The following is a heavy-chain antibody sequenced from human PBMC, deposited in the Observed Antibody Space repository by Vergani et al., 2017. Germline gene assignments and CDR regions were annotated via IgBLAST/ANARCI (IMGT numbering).Heavy chain of an antibody. D-gene: IGHD3-16*01. CDR2: IHTNGVV. J-gene: IGHJ3*02. V-gene: IGHV4-61*02. CDR1: GGSFNSDSYY. Sequence: QVQLQESGPGLVKPSHTLSLTCTVSGGSFNSDSYYWSWLRQPAGKRLEWIGRIHTNGVVHYNPSLNSRATISVDTSRNQISLKLTSVTATDTAIYFCARGNPYVDFDIWGQGTMITVSS. CDR3: ARGNPYVDFDI.